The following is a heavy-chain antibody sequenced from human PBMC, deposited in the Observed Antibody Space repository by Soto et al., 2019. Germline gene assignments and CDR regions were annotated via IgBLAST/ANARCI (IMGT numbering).Heavy chain of an antibody. J-gene: IGHJ5*02. Sequence: EVQLLESGGGVVSPGGSLRLSCAASGFTFRNYAMSWVRQAPGKGLEWVSSILGSGDSSYYADSVKGRFTISRDNSKNTLYLRVDSLTAEDTAVYFCAKDNPVGATPGLFDLWGQGTLVTVSS. CDR2: ILGSGDSS. V-gene: IGHV3-23*01. D-gene: IGHD1-26*01. CDR1: GFTFRNYA. CDR3: AKDNPVGATPGLFDL.